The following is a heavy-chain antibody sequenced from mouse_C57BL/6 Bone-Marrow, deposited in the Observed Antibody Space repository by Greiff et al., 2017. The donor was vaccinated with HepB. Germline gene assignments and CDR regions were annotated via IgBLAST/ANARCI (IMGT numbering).Heavy chain of an antibody. CDR2: ISNGGGST. CDR1: GFTFSDYY. Sequence: EVQLVESGGGLVQPGGSLKLSCAASGFTFSDYYMYWVRQTPEKRLEWVAYISNGGGSTYYPDTVKGRFTISRDNAKNTLYLQMSRLKSEDTAMYYCARGAYYSNFAWFAYWGQGTLVTVSA. J-gene: IGHJ3*01. V-gene: IGHV5-12*01. CDR3: ARGAYYSNFAWFAY. D-gene: IGHD2-5*01.